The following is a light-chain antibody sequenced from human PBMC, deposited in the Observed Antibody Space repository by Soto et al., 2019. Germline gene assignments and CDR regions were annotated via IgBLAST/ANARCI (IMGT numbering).Light chain of an antibody. CDR1: QIVSSN. CDR3: HQYGSSPQT. Sequence: ETVMTQSPATLSVSPWERATLSCRASQIVSSNLAWYQQKPGQAPRLLIYGASSRATGIPDRFTGSGSGTDFTLTISRLEPEDFAVFYCHQYGSSPQTFGQGTKVDIK. V-gene: IGKV3-20*01. CDR2: GAS. J-gene: IGKJ1*01.